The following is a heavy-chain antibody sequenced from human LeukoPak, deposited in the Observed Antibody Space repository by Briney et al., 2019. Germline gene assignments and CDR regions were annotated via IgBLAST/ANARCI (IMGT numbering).Heavy chain of an antibody. CDR2: IYYSGNT. J-gene: IGHJ6*03. CDR1: GGSISSSNYY. CDR3: ARDPRSYYDFWSGYYKKRGYYYYMDV. V-gene: IGHV4-39*07. D-gene: IGHD3-3*01. Sequence: SSETLSLTCSVSGGSISSSNYYWGWIRQPPGKGLEWIGNIYYSGNTYYSPSLKSRLTISVDTSKNQFSLKLSSVTAADTAVYYCARDPRSYYDFWSGYYKKRGYYYYMDVWGKGTTVTVSS.